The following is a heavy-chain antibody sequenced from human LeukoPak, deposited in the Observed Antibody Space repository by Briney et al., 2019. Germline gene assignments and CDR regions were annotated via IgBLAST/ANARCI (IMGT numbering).Heavy chain of an antibody. J-gene: IGHJ3*02. V-gene: IGHV4-59*11. CDR1: GDSFSSHY. Sequence: PSETLSLTCAVSGDSFSSHYWSSIRQSPGTGLEWTGYISHIGRTNYNPSLKSRVTISIDTSKNQFSLNLRSVSAADTAVYYCARDLVTVTKGFDIWGQGTMVSVSS. CDR3: ARDLVTVTKGFDI. D-gene: IGHD4-17*01. CDR2: ISHIGRT.